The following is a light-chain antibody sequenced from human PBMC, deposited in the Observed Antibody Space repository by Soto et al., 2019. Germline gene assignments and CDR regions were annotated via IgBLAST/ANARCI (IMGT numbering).Light chain of an antibody. CDR2: GAS. Sequence: EVVLTQSPGTLSLSPGERATLSCRASQRLSRNYLAWYQQKPGQAPGLLISGASSRATGIPDRFSGSGSGTDFTLTISRLEPEDFAVYYCQQDDISPRTCGQGTKVEIK. CDR3: QQDDISPRT. CDR1: QRLSRNY. V-gene: IGKV3-20*01. J-gene: IGKJ1*01.